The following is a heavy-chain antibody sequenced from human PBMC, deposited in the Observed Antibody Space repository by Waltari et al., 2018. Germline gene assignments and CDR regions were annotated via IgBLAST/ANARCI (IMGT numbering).Heavy chain of an antibody. Sequence: EVQLVESGGGLVQPGGSLRLSCAASGFPFSSYWMSWVRQAPGKGLEWVANIKQDGSEKYYGDSVKGRFTISRDNAKNSLYLQMNSLRAEDTAVYYCARDSTIFGSFDYWGQGTLVTVSS. CDR3: ARDSTIFGSFDY. V-gene: IGHV3-7*01. CDR1: GFPFSSYW. J-gene: IGHJ4*02. D-gene: IGHD3-3*01. CDR2: IKQDGSEK.